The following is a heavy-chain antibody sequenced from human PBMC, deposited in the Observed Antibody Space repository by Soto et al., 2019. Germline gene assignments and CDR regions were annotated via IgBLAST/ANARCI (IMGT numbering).Heavy chain of an antibody. V-gene: IGHV4-30-2*01. D-gene: IGHD4-17*01. CDR1: GGSISSGGYS. J-gene: IGHJ4*02. CDR3: ARASTTVTTLYY. Sequence: SETLSLTCAVSGGSISSGGYSWSWIRQPPGKGLEWIGYIYHSGSTYYNPSLKSRVTISVDRSKNQFSLKLSSVTAADTAVYYCARASTTVTTLYYWGQGTLVTVS. CDR2: IYHSGST.